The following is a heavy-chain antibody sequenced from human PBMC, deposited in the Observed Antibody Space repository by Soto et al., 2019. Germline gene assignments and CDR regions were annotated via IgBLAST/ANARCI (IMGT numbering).Heavy chain of an antibody. D-gene: IGHD2-2*01. CDR1: GGFNSYS. CDR3: ARGGPVIIPAATNWFDP. Sequence: VQLVQSGAEVKMPGSSVKVSCKGSGGFNSYSISWVRQAPGQGPEWRGGIIPIFATPTYAQKFQGRVTITADKSTSTAYMELSRLTSEDTAVYYCARGGPVIIPAATNWFDPWGQGTLVSVSS. CDR2: IIPIFATP. J-gene: IGHJ5*02. V-gene: IGHV1-69*06.